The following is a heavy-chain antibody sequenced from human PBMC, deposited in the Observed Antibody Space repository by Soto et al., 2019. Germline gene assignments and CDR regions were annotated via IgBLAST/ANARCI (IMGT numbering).Heavy chain of an antibody. J-gene: IGHJ6*02. Sequence: GGSLRLSCTASGFTFGDYAMSWFRQAPGKGLEWVGFIRSKAYGGTTEYAASVKGRFTISRDDSKNIAYLEMNSLKTEDTAVYYFTTGGYSYGHFFYYYYGMDVWGQGTTVTVSS. V-gene: IGHV3-49*03. CDR3: TTGGYSYGHFFYYYYGMDV. D-gene: IGHD5-18*01. CDR2: IRSKAYGGTT. CDR1: GFTFGDYA.